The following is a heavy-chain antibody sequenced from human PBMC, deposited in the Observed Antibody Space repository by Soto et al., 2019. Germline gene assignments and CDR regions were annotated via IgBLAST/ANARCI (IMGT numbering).Heavy chain of an antibody. D-gene: IGHD3-22*01. CDR1: GFKFSDHY. CDR3: AADTFYYTSTF. V-gene: IGHV3-11*01. CDR2: ISSGGTSTTT. Sequence: GGSLRLSCAASGFKFSDHYMTWIRQAPGKGLEWVSKISSGGTSTTTYYADSVKGRFTVSRDNAKKSLYLQMNSLRVEDTALYYCAADTFYYTSTFWGQGTPVSV. J-gene: IGHJ6*02.